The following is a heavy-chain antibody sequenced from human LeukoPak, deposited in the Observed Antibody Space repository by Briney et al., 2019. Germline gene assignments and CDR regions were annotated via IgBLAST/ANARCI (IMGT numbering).Heavy chain of an antibody. CDR3: ASGTVVLAAPWGYFDY. Sequence: ASETLSLTCTVSGYSISSGYYWGWIRQPPGKGLEWIGSIYHSGSTYYNPSLKSRVTISVDTSKNQFSLKLSSVTAADTAVYYCASGTVVLAAPWGYFDYWGQGTLVTVSS. J-gene: IGHJ4*02. V-gene: IGHV4-38-2*02. CDR2: IYHSGST. D-gene: IGHD2-2*01. CDR1: GYSISSGYY.